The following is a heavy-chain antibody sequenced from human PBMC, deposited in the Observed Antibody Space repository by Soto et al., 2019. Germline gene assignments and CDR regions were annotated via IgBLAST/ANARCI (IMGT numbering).Heavy chain of an antibody. D-gene: IGHD2-2*01. J-gene: IGHJ4*02. Sequence: PSLTCTVSGGSISNFYWTWIRQPPGKGLEFIGYIDYSGTTKYNPSLKSRLTLSVDKSKNQFSLKVNFVNAADTAVYYCATRSGINGEVVDYWGPGILVPVSS. V-gene: IGHV4-59*01. CDR1: GGSISNFY. CDR2: IDYSGTT. CDR3: ATRSGINGEVVDY.